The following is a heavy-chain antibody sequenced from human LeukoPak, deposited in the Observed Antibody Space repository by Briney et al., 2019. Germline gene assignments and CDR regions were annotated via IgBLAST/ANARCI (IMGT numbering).Heavy chain of an antibody. CDR1: GFIFNTYA. V-gene: IGHV3-30*02. CDR3: AKGVRMIVVAPGS. D-gene: IGHD3-22*01. J-gene: IGHJ4*02. Sequence: GGSLRLSCAASGFIFNTYAMHWVRQAPGKGLEWLAFVRHDGNNKYEADSVKGRFTIPRDNSKNTVYLQMNSQRSEDTPVYYCAKGVRMIVVAPGSGGQGTLVTVSS. CDR2: VRHDGNNK.